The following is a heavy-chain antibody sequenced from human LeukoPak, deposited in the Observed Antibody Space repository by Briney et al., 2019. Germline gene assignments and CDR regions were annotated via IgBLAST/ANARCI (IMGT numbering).Heavy chain of an antibody. Sequence: TVCLSYETSGHTFTRYYMQWVPDPPAQGVECRGMINRNSGDTDYAQKFQGRITMTTDTSTSTVYMELRSLRSEDTAMYYCARVTYRDGGALDYWGQGTLVTVSP. CDR1: GHTFTRYY. V-gene: IGHV1-46*01. D-gene: IGHD3-10*01. CDR2: INRNSGDT. J-gene: IGHJ4*02. CDR3: ARVTYRDGGALDY.